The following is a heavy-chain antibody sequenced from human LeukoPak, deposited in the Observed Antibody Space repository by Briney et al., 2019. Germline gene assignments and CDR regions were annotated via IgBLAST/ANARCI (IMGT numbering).Heavy chain of an antibody. J-gene: IGHJ4*02. CDR2: ISSSSSTI. Sequence: TGGSLRLSCAAPGFTFSSYSMNWFRQAPGKGLEWVSYISSSSSTIYYADSVKGRFTISRDNAKNSLYLQMNSLRAEDTAVYYCARDSSDSYGSVWGQGTLVTVSS. CDR1: GFTFSSYS. V-gene: IGHV3-48*01. CDR3: ARDSSDSYGSV. D-gene: IGHD5-18*01.